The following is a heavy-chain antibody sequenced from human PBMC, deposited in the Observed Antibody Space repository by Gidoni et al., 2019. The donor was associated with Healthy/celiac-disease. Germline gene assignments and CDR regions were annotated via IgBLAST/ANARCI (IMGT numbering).Heavy chain of an antibody. Sequence: EVQLVESGGGLVKPGGSLGLLCAASGCSVRTAWMSWVRQAPGKGLEWVGRIKSKTDGGTTDYAAPVKGRFTISRDDSKNTLYLQMNSLKTEDTAVYYCTTDTYLYGDYVGYWGQGTLVTVSS. J-gene: IGHJ4*02. D-gene: IGHD4-17*01. V-gene: IGHV3-15*01. CDR1: GCSVRTAW. CDR3: TTDTYLYGDYVGY. CDR2: IKSKTDGGTT.